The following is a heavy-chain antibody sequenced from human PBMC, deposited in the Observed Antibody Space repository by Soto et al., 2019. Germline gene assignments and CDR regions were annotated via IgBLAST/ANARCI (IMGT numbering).Heavy chain of an antibody. V-gene: IGHV4-30-2*01. Sequence: SETLSLTCAVSGGSISSGGYSWSWIRQPPGKGLEWIGYIYHSGSTYYNPSLKSRVTISVDRSKNQFSLKLSSVTAADTAVYYCARNGYGDYDPLYYYYGMDVWGQGTTVTVSS. CDR3: ARNGYGDYDPLYYYYGMDV. J-gene: IGHJ6*02. CDR1: GGSISSGGYS. CDR2: IYHSGST. D-gene: IGHD4-17*01.